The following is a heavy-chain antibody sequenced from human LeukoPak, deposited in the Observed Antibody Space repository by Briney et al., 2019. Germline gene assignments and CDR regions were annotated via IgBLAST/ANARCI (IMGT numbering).Heavy chain of an antibody. V-gene: IGHV3-21*01. J-gene: IGHJ4*02. Sequence: GGSLRLSCAASGFTFSSYSMNWVRQAPGKGLEWVSSISSSSSYIYYADSVKGRFTISRDDAKNSLYLQMNSLIAEDTAVYYCARERASSSWTLFGYWGQGALVTVSS. CDR3: ARERASSSWTLFGY. CDR2: ISSSSSYI. D-gene: IGHD6-13*01. CDR1: GFTFSSYS.